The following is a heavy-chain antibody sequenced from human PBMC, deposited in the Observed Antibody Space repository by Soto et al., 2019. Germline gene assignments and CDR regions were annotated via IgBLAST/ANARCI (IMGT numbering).Heavy chain of an antibody. D-gene: IGHD3-22*01. CDR1: GFSLSNARMG. CDR3: ARILYYYDPNYYYGMDV. Sequence: QVTLKESGPVLVKPTETLTLTCTVSGFSLSNARMGVSWIRQPPGKALEWLAHIFSNDEKSYSTSLKSRLTISKDTSKSQVVLTMTNMDPVDTATYYCARILYYYDPNYYYGMDVWGQGTTVTVSS. J-gene: IGHJ6*02. V-gene: IGHV2-26*01. CDR2: IFSNDEK.